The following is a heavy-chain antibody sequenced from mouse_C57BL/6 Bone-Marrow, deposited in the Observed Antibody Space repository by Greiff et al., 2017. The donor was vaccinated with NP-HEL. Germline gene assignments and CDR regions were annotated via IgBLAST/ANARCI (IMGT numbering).Heavy chain of an antibody. J-gene: IGHJ4*01. Sequence: VQLQQSGAELMKPGASVKLSCKATGYTFTGYWIEWVKQRPGHGLEWIGEILPGSGSTNYNEKFKGKATFTADTSSNTAYMQLSSLTTEDSAIYYCARWGFYYYGSSFSMDYWGQGTSVTVSS. V-gene: IGHV1-9*01. CDR2: ILPGSGST. CDR3: ARWGFYYYGSSFSMDY. D-gene: IGHD1-1*01. CDR1: GYTFTGYW.